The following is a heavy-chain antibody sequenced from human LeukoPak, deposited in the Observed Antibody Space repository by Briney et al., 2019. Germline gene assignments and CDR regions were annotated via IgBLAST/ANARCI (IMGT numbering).Heavy chain of an antibody. V-gene: IGHV3-7*01. D-gene: IGHD3-3*01. Sequence: ASVKVSCKASGGTFSSYAISWVRQAPGKGLEWVANIKQDGSEKYYVDSVKGRFTISRDNAKNSLYLQMNSLRAEDTAVYYCARVSSTRFWSGYSAAFDIWGQGTMVTVSS. CDR3: ARVSSTRFWSGYSAAFDI. J-gene: IGHJ3*02. CDR1: GGTFSSYA. CDR2: IKQDGSEK.